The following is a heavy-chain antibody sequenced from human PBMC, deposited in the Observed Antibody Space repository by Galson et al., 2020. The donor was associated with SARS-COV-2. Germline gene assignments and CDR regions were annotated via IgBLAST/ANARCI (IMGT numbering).Heavy chain of an antibody. J-gene: IGHJ4*02. V-gene: IGHV3-21*01. CDR1: GFTFSSYV. CDR3: ARDRAPIAAAPYFFDS. Sequence: AGGSLRLSCVASGFTFSSYVLTWVRQAPGKGLQWVSSISSSSSYIYYADSVKGRFTISRDNARNSLYLQMNSLRAEDTAVYFCARDRAPIAAAPYFFDSWGQGTLVTVSS. CDR2: ISSSSSYI. D-gene: IGHD6-25*01.